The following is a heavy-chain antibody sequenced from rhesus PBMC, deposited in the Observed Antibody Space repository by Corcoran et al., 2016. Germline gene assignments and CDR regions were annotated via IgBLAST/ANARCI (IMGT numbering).Heavy chain of an antibody. J-gene: IGHJ3*01. Sequence: EVQLVESGGGLVQPGGSLKLSCAASGSTFSSYGMHWVRQAPGKGLEWVSVISYNGTKKYSADSVKDRSPISRDNSKKRLYLQMNNLKLEDTAVYYCARERGIAGTTRDAFAFLGQALRIPVSS. CDR1: GSTFSSYG. D-gene: IGHD1-14*01. V-gene: IGHV3-54*02. CDR2: ISYNGTKK. CDR3: ARERGIAGTTRDAFAF.